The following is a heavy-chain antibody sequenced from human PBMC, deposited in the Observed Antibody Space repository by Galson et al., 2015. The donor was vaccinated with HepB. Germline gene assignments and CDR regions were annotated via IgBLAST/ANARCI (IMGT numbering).Heavy chain of an antibody. CDR3: ARDEWELPQGGFGAFDI. V-gene: IGHV3-33*01. Sequence: SLRLSCAASGFTFSSYGMHWVRQAPGKGLEWVAVIWYDGSNKYYADSVKGRFTISRDNSKNTLYLQMNSLRAEDTAVYYCARDEWELPQGGFGAFDIWGQGTMVTVSS. CDR1: GFTFSSYG. CDR2: IWYDGSNK. J-gene: IGHJ3*02. D-gene: IGHD1-26*01.